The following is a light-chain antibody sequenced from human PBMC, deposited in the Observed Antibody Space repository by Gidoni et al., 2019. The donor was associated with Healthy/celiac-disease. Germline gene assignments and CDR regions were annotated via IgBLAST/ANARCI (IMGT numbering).Light chain of an antibody. J-gene: IGKJ4*01. Sequence: DIQMNQSPSSLSASVGDRVTITCRASQSISSYLNWYQQKPGKDPKLLIYAASSLQSGVPSRFSGSGPGTDFTLTISSLQPEDFATYYCQQSYSTPITFGGXTKVEIK. CDR2: AAS. CDR1: QSISSY. V-gene: IGKV1-39*01. CDR3: QQSYSTPIT.